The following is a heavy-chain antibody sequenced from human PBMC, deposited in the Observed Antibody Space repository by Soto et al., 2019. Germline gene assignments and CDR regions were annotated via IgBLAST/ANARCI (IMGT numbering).Heavy chain of an antibody. J-gene: IGHJ4*02. D-gene: IGHD3-22*01. CDR3: ARGDSSGYLFDY. CDR1: GGSISSGGYY. V-gene: IGHV4-31*03. CDR2: IYYSGST. Sequence: QVQLQESGPGLVKPSQTLSLTCTVSGGSISSGGYYWSWIRQHPEKGLEWIGYIYYSGSTYYNPSLKSRVTISVDTSKNQFSLKLSSVTAADTAVYYCARGDSSGYLFDYWGQGTLVTVSS.